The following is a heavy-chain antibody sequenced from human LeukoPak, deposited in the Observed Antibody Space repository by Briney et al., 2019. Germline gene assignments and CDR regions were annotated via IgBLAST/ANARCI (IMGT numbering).Heavy chain of an antibody. CDR1: GFTFDDYA. Sequence: PGWSLRLSCAASGFTFDDYAMHWVGQAPGKGLEGVSGISWNSGSIGYADSVKGLFTISRDNAKYSLYLQMNSLRADDTSLYYCAKAYSGYKVRRGPFDYWGQGTLVTVSS. CDR2: ISWNSGSI. CDR3: AKAYSGYKVRRGPFDY. D-gene: IGHD5-12*01. J-gene: IGHJ4*02. V-gene: IGHV3-9*01.